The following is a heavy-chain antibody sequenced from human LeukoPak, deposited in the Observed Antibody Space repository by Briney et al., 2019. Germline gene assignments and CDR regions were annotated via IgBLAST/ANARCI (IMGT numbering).Heavy chain of an antibody. Sequence: APVRVTCKASGYTFTTYFISWVRQAPGQGLEWMGWINPNSGGTNYAERFQGRVTLTRDTSISTAYMELSRLRSDDTAVYYCARGNDYRVSPDYWGQGTLVTVSS. CDR2: INPNSGGT. CDR3: ARGNDYRVSPDY. D-gene: IGHD4-11*01. V-gene: IGHV1-2*02. J-gene: IGHJ4*02. CDR1: GYTFTTYF.